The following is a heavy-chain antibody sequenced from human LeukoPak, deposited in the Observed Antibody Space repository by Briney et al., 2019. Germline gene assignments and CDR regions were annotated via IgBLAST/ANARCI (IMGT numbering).Heavy chain of an antibody. CDR1: GFTFSSYA. V-gene: IGHV3-23*01. J-gene: IGHJ4*02. CDR2: ISGSGGST. Sequence: GGSLRLSCAASGFTFSSYAMSWVRQAPGKGLEWVSAISGSGGSTYYADSVKGRFTISRDNSKNTLYLQMNSLRAEDTAVYYCAKTSLPYDSSGYYFDYWGQGTLVTVSS. D-gene: IGHD3-22*01. CDR3: AKTSLPYDSSGYYFDY.